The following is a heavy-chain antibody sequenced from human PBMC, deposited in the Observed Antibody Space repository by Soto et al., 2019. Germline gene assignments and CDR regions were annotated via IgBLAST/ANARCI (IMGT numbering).Heavy chain of an antibody. J-gene: IGHJ4*02. D-gene: IGHD3-3*01. CDR3: ARENAPLKDYDFWSGYYTHFDY. V-gene: IGHV3-30-3*01. CDR1: GFTFSSYA. Sequence: GGSLRHCCAASGFTFSSYAMHGVRQAPGKGLEWVAVISYDGSNKYYEDSVKGRFTISRDNSKNTLYLQMNSLRAEDTAVYYCARENAPLKDYDFWSGYYTHFDYWGQGTLVTVSS. CDR2: ISYDGSNK.